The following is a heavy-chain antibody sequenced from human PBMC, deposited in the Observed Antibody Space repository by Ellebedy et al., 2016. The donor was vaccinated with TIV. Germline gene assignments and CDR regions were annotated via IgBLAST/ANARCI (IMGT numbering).Heavy chain of an antibody. CDR3: ARGRQYYDSSGYYLDY. J-gene: IGHJ4*02. D-gene: IGHD3-22*01. CDR2: INHSGST. CDR1: GESFNNYY. Sequence: SETLSLXXAVYGESFNNYYWSWIRQPPGKELAWIGEINHSGSTNYNPSLKNRVTISVDTSKSQFSLSLSSVTAADTAVYYCARGRQYYDSSGYYLDYWGQGTRVTVSS. V-gene: IGHV4-34*01.